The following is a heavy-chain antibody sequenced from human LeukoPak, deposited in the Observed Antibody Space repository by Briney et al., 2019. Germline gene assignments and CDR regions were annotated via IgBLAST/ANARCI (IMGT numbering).Heavy chain of an antibody. D-gene: IGHD3-3*01. CDR3: ARGVLRFLEWLNRGDYFDY. V-gene: IGHV4-34*01. CDR1: GGSFSGYY. J-gene: IGHJ4*02. CDR2: INHSGST. Sequence: SSETLSLTCAVYGGSFSGYYWSWIRQPPGKGLEWIGEINHSGSTNYNPSLKSRVTISVDTSKNQFSLKLSSVTAADTAVYYCARGVLRFLEWLNRGDYFDYWGQGTLVTVSS.